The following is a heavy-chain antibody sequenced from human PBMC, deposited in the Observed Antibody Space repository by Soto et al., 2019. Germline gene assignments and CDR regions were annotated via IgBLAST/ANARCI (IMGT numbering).Heavy chain of an antibody. CDR3: AKDPGYGDYEDYFDY. V-gene: IGHV3-30*18. CDR1: GFAFSTYA. Sequence: QVQLVESGGGVVQPGRSLRLSCAASGFAFSTYAMHWVRQAPGKGLEWVAVMSYDGSNKYYADSVKGRFTSSRDNSKNTLYLQMNSLRTEDTAVYYCAKDPGYGDYEDYFDYWGQGTLVTVSS. CDR2: MSYDGSNK. D-gene: IGHD4-17*01. J-gene: IGHJ4*02.